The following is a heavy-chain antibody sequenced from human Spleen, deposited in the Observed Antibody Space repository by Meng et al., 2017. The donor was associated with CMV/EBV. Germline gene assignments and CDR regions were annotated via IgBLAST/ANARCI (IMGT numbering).Heavy chain of an antibody. CDR3: ARGDSSTSWLVFDY. D-gene: IGHD6-13*01. J-gene: IGHJ4*02. CDR1: GFTLNHYA. CDR2: VSGTGGTT. Sequence: ATGFTLNHYAMTWVRQAPGKGLEWVSTVSGTGGTTYYADSVKGRFTISRDDSRNTLYLQMNSLRVEDTAVFYCARGDSSTSWLVFDYWGLGTLVTVSS. V-gene: IGHV3-23*01.